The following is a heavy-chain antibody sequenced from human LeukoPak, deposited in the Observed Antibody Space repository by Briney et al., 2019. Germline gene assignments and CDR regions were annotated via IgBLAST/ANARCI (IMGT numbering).Heavy chain of an antibody. J-gene: IGHJ4*02. Sequence: ASVKVSFKASGYTFTNYYIHWVRQAPGQGLEWMGLINPSGGSTSYAQKFQGRLTMTRDTSTSTVYMELSSLRSEDTAVYYCARAHGYCSSTSCYSYDYWGQGTLVTVSS. D-gene: IGHD2-2*03. V-gene: IGHV1-46*01. CDR1: GYTFTNYY. CDR3: ARAHGYCSSTSCYSYDY. CDR2: INPSGGST.